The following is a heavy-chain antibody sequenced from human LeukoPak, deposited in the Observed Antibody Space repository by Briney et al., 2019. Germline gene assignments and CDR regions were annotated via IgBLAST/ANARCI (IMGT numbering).Heavy chain of an antibody. CDR1: GYTFTSYG. Sequence: ASVTVSCKASGYTFTSYGISWVRQAPGQGLEWMGWISAYNGNTNYAQKLQGRVTITTDTSTSTAYMELRSLRSDDTAVYYCARVLFSGIVGATSRFDYWGQGTLVTVSS. V-gene: IGHV1-18*01. CDR3: ARVLFSGIVGATSRFDY. CDR2: ISAYNGNT. D-gene: IGHD1-26*01. J-gene: IGHJ4*02.